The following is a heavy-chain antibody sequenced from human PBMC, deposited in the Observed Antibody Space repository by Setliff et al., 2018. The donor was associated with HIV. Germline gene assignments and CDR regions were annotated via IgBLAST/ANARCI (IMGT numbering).Heavy chain of an antibody. J-gene: IGHJ4*02. Sequence: LSLTCTVSGGSISNGDHYWAWIRQSPGKGLEWIGYIYYTGDTYYRSSLESRVTISVDMSKNQSSLKLSSVTAADTAVYYCARGSKGGFFDYWGQGTLVTVSS. V-gene: IGHV4-30-4*08. CDR3: ARGSKGGFFDY. D-gene: IGHD3-16*01. CDR1: GGSISNGDHY. CDR2: IYYTGDT.